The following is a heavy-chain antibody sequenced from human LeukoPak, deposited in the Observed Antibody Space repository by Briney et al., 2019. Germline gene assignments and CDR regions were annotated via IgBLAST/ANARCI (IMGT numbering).Heavy chain of an antibody. Sequence: PGGSLRLSCAASGFTFDDYAMHWVRQAPGKGLEWVSLISWDGGSTYYADSVKGRFTISRDNSKNSLYLQMNSLRAEDTALYYCAKDGGLYSGRYYIDYWGQGTLVTVSS. V-gene: IGHV3-43D*04. D-gene: IGHD1-26*01. J-gene: IGHJ4*02. CDR3: AKDGGLYSGRYYIDY. CDR1: GFTFDDYA. CDR2: ISWDGGST.